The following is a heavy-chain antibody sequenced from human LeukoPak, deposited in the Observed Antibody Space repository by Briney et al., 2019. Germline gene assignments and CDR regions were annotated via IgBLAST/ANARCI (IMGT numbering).Heavy chain of an antibody. D-gene: IGHD3-22*01. CDR1: GYTFTSYY. J-gene: IGHJ6*03. CDR2: INPSDGDT. Sequence: ASVKVSCKASGYTFTSYYMHWVRQAPGQGLEWMGIINPSDGDTNYAQKFQGRVTMTRDTSTSTVYMELSSLRSEDTAVYYCARNGRMYYYDSSGYYLTDYYYMDVWGKGTTVTISS. CDR3: ARNGRMYYYDSSGYYLTDYYYMDV. V-gene: IGHV1-46*01.